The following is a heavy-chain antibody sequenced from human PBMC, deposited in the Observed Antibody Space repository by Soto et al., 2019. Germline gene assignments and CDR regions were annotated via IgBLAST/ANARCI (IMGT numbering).Heavy chain of an antibody. J-gene: IGHJ6*02. D-gene: IGHD1-7*01. CDR1: GFTFSSYG. CDR2: IWYDGSNK. V-gene: IGHV3-33*01. CDR3: ARASYRTTFYYYYYGMDV. Sequence: PGVSLRLSCAASGFTFSSYGMHWVRQAPGKGLEWVAVIWYDGSNKYYADSVKGRFTISRDNSKNTLYLQMNSLRAEDTAVYYCARASYRTTFYYYYYGMDVWGQGTTVTVSS.